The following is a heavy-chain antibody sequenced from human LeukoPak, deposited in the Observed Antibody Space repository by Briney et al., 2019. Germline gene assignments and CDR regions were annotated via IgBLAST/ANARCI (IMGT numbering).Heavy chain of an antibody. CDR2: IYYSGST. J-gene: IGHJ3*02. Sequence: SETLSLTCTVSGGSISSYYWSRIRQPPGKGLEWIGYIYYSGSTNYNPSLKSRVTISVDTSKNQFSLKLSSVTAADTAVYYCARQAPYYYDSSGYYHDAFDIWGQGTMVTVSS. D-gene: IGHD3-22*01. CDR1: GGSISSYY. CDR3: ARQAPYYYDSSGYYHDAFDI. V-gene: IGHV4-59*08.